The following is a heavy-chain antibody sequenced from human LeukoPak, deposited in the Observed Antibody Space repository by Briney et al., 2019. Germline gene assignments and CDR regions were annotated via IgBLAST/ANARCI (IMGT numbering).Heavy chain of an antibody. Sequence: GGSLRLSCAASGFTFSNYWMHWVRQAPGKGLVWVSRINSDGSNTNYADSVKGRFTISRDNAKNTLYLQMNSLRADDTAVYYCARSRWLDAFDYWGQGTLVTVSS. CDR1: GFTFSNYW. J-gene: IGHJ4*02. CDR2: INSDGSNT. V-gene: IGHV3-74*01. D-gene: IGHD6-19*01. CDR3: ARSRWLDAFDY.